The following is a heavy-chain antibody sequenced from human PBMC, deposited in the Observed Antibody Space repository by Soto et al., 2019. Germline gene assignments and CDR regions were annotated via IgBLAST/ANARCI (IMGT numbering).Heavy chain of an antibody. CDR2: LLHGGTT. J-gene: IGHJ3*01. V-gene: IGHV4-4*02. CDR1: GDSISSPKW. D-gene: IGHD6-19*01. Sequence: QVQLQESGPGLVKPSGTLSLTCAVSGDSISSPKWWTWLRQPPGKGLEWIGDLLHGGTTNYNASLKSRVTLSVDTSQHPSSLNRTSMTAADTAIYYCAYSPGWYRDEVWGQGTSVTVSS. CDR3: AYSPGWYRDEV.